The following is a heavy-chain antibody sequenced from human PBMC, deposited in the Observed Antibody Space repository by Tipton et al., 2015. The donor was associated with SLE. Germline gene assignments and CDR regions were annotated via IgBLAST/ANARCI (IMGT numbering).Heavy chain of an antibody. Sequence: TLSLTCTVSGGSISSHYWSWIRQPPGKGLEWIGYIYYSGSTNYNPSLKSRVTISVDTSKNQFSLKLSSVTAADTAVYYCARDPVPTRAVAHWGQGTLVTVSS. D-gene: IGHD6-19*01. CDR2: IYYSGST. J-gene: IGHJ4*02. CDR3: ARDPVPTRAVAH. V-gene: IGHV4-59*11. CDR1: GGSISSHY.